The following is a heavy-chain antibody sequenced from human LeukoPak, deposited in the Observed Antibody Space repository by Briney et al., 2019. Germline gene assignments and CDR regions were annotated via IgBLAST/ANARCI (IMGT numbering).Heavy chain of an antibody. Sequence: GGSLRLSCAASGFTFSSYWMSWVRQAPGKGLGWVANIKQDGSEKYYVDSVKGRFTISRDNAKNSLYLQMNSLRAEDTAVYYCASGAVAGTFGDWFDPWGQGTLVTVSS. V-gene: IGHV3-7*01. CDR3: ASGAVAGTFGDWFDP. CDR2: IKQDGSEK. J-gene: IGHJ5*02. D-gene: IGHD6-19*01. CDR1: GFTFSSYW.